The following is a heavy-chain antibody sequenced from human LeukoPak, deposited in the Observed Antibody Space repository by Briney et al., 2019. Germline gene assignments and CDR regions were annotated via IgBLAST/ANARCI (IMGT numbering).Heavy chain of an antibody. D-gene: IGHD1-26*01. CDR1: GFTVSSTC. V-gene: IGHV3-66*01. CDR2: IYGGDNK. J-gene: IGHJ4*02. Sequence: HPGGSLRLSCAASGFTVSSTCMSWVRQAPGKGLEWVSVIYGGDNKYYADAVKGRFTISRDNSKNTLYLQMNSLRAEDTAVYYCARDWVRGATSFDYWGQGTLVTVSS. CDR3: ARDWVRGATSFDY.